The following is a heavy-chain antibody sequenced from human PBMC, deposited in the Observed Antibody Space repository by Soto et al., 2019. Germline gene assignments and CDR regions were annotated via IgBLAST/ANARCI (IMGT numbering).Heavy chain of an antibody. CDR2: IYYSGST. V-gene: IGHV4-59*08. CDR3: ARLEYCSGGSCSVHWFDP. J-gene: IGHJ5*02. Sequence: LPETLSLTCTVSGGSISSYYWSWIRQPPGKGLEWIGYIYYSGSTNYNPSLKSRVTISVDTSKNQFSLKLSSVTAADTAVYYCARLEYCSGGSCSVHWFDPWGQGTLVTVSS. CDR1: GGSISSYY. D-gene: IGHD2-15*01.